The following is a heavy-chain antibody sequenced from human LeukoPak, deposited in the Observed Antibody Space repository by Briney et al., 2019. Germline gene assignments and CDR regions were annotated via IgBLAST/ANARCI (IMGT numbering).Heavy chain of an antibody. D-gene: IGHD3-22*01. CDR2: IYYSGST. V-gene: IGHV4-30-4*01. J-gene: IGHJ4*02. CDR1: GDSISSGDYY. CDR3: ARGRGVPYYYDSSGYYPADY. Sequence: TLSLTCTVSGDSISSGDYYWSWIRQPPGKGLECIGHIYYSGSTYYNPSLKSRVTISVDTSKNQFSLKLSSVTAADTAVYYCARGRGVPYYYDSSGYYPADYWGQGTLVTVSS.